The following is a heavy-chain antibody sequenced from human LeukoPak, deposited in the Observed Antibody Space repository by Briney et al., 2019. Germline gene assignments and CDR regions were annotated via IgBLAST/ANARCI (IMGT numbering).Heavy chain of an antibody. CDR2: IHPEGNEK. V-gene: IGHV3-7*04. J-gene: IGHJ4*02. CDR3: ARGDAFSGDH. Sequence: PGGSLRLSCAASGFTFSRYAMSWVRQAPGRWLEWVANIHPEGNEKYHVESVKGRFTISRDNPKSSLFLQMNGLRVEDTAVYYCARGDAFSGDHWGQGTLVTVSS. CDR1: GFTFSRYA.